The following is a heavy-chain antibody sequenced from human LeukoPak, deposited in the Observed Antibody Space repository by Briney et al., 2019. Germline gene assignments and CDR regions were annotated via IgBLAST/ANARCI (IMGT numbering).Heavy chain of an antibody. Sequence: GGSLRLSCTASGFTFGDYAMSWVRQAPGKGLEWVGFIRSKAYGGTTEYAASVEGRFTISRDDSKSIAYLQMNSLKTEDTAVYYCTRARTMTTVTPRAFDIWGQGTMVTVSS. CDR2: IRSKAYGGTT. CDR1: GFTFGDYA. CDR3: TRARTMTTVTPRAFDI. J-gene: IGHJ3*02. V-gene: IGHV3-49*04. D-gene: IGHD4-17*01.